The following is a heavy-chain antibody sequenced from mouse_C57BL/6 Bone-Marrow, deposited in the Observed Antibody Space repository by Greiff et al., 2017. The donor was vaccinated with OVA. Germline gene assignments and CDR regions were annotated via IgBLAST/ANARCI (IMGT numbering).Heavy chain of an antibody. CDR2: ISPSDSYI. V-gene: IGHV1-59*01. CDR1: GYTFTNYW. J-gene: IGHJ2*02. CDR3: ARDGSRLYLHY. Sequence: QVQLQQPGAELVRPGTSVKLSCKASGYTFTNYWMHWVKQRPGQGLEWIGVISPSDSYINYNQKFKGRATLTVDTSSSTAYMHLRSLTSEDSAVYYCARDGSRLYLHYWGQGTSLTVSS. D-gene: IGHD1-1*01.